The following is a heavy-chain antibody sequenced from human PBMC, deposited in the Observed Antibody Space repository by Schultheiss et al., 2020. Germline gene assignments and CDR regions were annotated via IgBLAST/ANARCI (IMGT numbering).Heavy chain of an antibody. J-gene: IGHJ4*02. CDR1: GGSFSGYY. V-gene: IGHV4-34*01. Sequence: SETLSLTCAVYGGSFSGYYWSWIRQHPGKGLEWIGEINHSGSTNYNPSLKSRVTISVDTSKNQFSLKLSSVTAADTAVYYCARVSKVVKVGATPVNFDYWGQGTLVTGYS. CDR2: INHSGST. CDR3: ARVSKVVKVGATPVNFDY. D-gene: IGHD1-26*01.